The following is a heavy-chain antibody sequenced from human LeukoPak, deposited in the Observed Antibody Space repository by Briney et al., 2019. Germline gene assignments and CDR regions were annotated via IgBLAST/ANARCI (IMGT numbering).Heavy chain of an antibody. CDR1: GGSISGYS. V-gene: IGHV4-59*01. CDR3: ARTYCSSTSCYLFHFDY. J-gene: IGHJ4*02. Sequence: PSETLSLTCTVSGGSISGYSWSWIRQPPGKGLEWIGYIYYSWRTNYSPSLESRVTISVDTSRRQFSLQLSSVTAADTAVYYCARTYCSSTSCYLFHFDYWGQGILVTVSS. CDR2: IYYSWRT. D-gene: IGHD2-2*01.